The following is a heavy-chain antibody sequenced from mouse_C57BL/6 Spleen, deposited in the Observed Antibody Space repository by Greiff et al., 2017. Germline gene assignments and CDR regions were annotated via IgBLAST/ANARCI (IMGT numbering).Heavy chain of an antibody. CDR2: IDPSDSYT. CDR1: GYTFTSYW. J-gene: IGHJ4*01. Sequence: QVQLQQPGAELVMPGASVKLSCKASGYTFTSYWMHWVKQRPGQGLEWIGEIDPSDSYTNYNQQFKGKSTLTVDKSSSTAYMQLSSLTSEDSAVYYCASYYGSSPHYAMDYWGQGTSVTVSS. D-gene: IGHD1-1*01. CDR3: ASYYGSSPHYAMDY. V-gene: IGHV1-69*01.